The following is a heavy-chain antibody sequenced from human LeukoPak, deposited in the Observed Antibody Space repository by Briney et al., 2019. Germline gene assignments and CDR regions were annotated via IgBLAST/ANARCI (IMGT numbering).Heavy chain of an antibody. CDR3: AREYRGDYYYYMDV. CDR2: IYSGGST. V-gene: IGHV3-53*01. D-gene: IGHD3-10*01. CDR1: GFTVSSNY. Sequence: GGSLRLSCAASGFTVSSNYMSWVRQAPGKGLEWVSVIYSGGSTYYADSVKGRFTISRDNSKNTLYLQMNSLRAEDTAVYYCAREYRGDYYYYMDVWGKGTTVTVSS. J-gene: IGHJ6*03.